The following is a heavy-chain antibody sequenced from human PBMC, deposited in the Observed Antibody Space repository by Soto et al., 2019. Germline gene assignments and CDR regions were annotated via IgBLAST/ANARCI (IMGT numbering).Heavy chain of an antibody. V-gene: IGHV3-30*18. Sequence: GGSLRLSCAASGFTFSSYGMHWVRQAPGKGLEWVAIISYDGSNKYYADSVKGRFTISRDNSKNTLYLQMNSLRAEDTALYYCAKLRHPYSGSSPYFDYWGQGTLVTVSS. D-gene: IGHD1-26*01. J-gene: IGHJ4*02. CDR1: GFTFSSYG. CDR2: ISYDGSNK. CDR3: AKLRHPYSGSSPYFDY.